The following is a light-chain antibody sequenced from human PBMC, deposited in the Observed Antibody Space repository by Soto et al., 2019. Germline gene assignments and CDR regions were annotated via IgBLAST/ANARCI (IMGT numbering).Light chain of an antibody. CDR3: SSYTSSSTLVV. CDR2: DVS. V-gene: IGLV2-14*03. J-gene: IGLJ2*01. Sequence: QSALTQPASVSGSPGQSITISCTGTSSDVGDYNYVSWYQQHPGKAPKLMIYDVSNRPSGVSNRFSGSKSGSTASLTISGRQAEDEADYYCSSYTSSSTLVVFGGGTKVTVL. CDR1: SSDVGDYNY.